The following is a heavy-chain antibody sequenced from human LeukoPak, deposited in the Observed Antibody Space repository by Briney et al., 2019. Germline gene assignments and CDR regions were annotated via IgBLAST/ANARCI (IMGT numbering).Heavy chain of an antibody. CDR1: GFTFSSYA. Sequence: GGSLRLSCAASGFTFSSYAMSWVRQAPGKGLEWVSAISGSGGSTYYADSVKGRFTISRDNSKNTLYLQMNSLRAEDTAVYYCAKTRKDYDFWSGYPYYFDYWSQGTLVTVSS. D-gene: IGHD3-3*01. CDR3: AKTRKDYDFWSGYPYYFDY. V-gene: IGHV3-23*01. J-gene: IGHJ4*02. CDR2: ISGSGGST.